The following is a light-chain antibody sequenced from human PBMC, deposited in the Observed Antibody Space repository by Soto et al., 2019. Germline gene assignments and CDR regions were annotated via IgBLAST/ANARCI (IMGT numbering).Light chain of an antibody. V-gene: IGLV1-40*01. CDR3: QSYGSTLSGVV. Sequence: QSVLSQPPSVSGAPGQSVTISCTGSSFDIGAGFDVHWYQHLPGTGPKLLIYGTDNRPSGVSDRFSGSKSGTSASLAITGLQAEDEAYYYCQSYGSTLSGVVFGGGTKLTVL. CDR1: SFDIGAGFD. J-gene: IGLJ2*01. CDR2: GTD.